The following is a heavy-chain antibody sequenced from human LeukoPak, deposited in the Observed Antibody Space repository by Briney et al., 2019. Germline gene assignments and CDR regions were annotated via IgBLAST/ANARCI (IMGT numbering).Heavy chain of an antibody. V-gene: IGHV4-38-2*02. J-gene: IGHJ3*02. CDR1: GYSISSGYY. D-gene: IGHD5-18*01. CDR3: ARWGHTAMVTGGGDAFDI. Sequence: KTSETLSLTCTVSGYSISSGYYWGWIRQPPGKGLEWIGSIYHSGSTYYNPSLKSRVTISVDTSKNQFSLKLSSVTAADTAVYYCARWGHTAMVTGGGDAFDIWGQGTMVTVSS. CDR2: IYHSGST.